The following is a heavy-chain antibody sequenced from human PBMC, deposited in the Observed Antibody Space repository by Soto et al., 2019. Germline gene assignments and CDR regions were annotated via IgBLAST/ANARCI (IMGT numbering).Heavy chain of an antibody. CDR1: GYMFTTDW. CDR3: ARIRIAAPGDPGH. D-gene: IGHD6-13*01. CDR2: IDPSDSYT. J-gene: IGHJ4*02. V-gene: IGHV5-10-1*01. Sequence: PGESLKISCKGSGYMFTTDWISWVRQMPGKGLEWMGRIDPSDSYTSYSPSFEGHVTISADKSISTAYLQWGSLKASDTAIYYCARIRIAAPGDPGHWGQGTLVTVSS.